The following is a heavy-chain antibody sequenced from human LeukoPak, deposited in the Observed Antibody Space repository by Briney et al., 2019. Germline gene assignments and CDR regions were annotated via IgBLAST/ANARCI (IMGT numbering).Heavy chain of an antibody. D-gene: IGHD3-22*01. CDR2: IYHSGST. CDR1: NYSISTGYY. Sequence: SETLSLTCTVSNYSISTGYYWGWIRQPPGKGLEWIGSIYHSGSTYYNPSLKSRVTISVDTSKNQFSLKLSSVTAADTAVYYCARGGTYDSSGYYPGMFDYWGQGTLVTVSS. V-gene: IGHV4-38-2*02. J-gene: IGHJ4*02. CDR3: ARGGTYDSSGYYPGMFDY.